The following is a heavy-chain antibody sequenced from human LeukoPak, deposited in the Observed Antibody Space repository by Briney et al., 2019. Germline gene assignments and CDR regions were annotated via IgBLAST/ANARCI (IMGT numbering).Heavy chain of an antibody. Sequence: GGSLRLSCAASGFTLRGYDMTWVRQAPGRGLEWVSSIRPSGDNTYYGDSVKGRFTISRDNSKNTVYLQMNNMRVDDTAVYYCARVAGWHWFDPWGQGTLVTVSS. CDR3: ARVAGWHWFDP. CDR1: GFTLRGYD. J-gene: IGHJ5*02. D-gene: IGHD6-19*01. V-gene: IGHV3-23*01. CDR2: IRPSGDNT.